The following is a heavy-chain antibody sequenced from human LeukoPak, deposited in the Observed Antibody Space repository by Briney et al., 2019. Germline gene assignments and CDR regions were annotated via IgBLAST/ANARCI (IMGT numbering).Heavy chain of an antibody. D-gene: IGHD3-10*01. V-gene: IGHV4-34*01. CDR2: INHSGST. J-gene: IGHJ4*02. Sequence: KASETLSLTCAVYGGSFSGYYWSWIRQPPGKGLEWIGEINHSGSTNYNPSLKSRVTISVDTSKNQFSLKLSSVTAADTAVYYCARSVRRNKTPSPLDYWGQGTLVTVSS. CDR1: GGSFSGYY. CDR3: ARSVRRNKTPSPLDY.